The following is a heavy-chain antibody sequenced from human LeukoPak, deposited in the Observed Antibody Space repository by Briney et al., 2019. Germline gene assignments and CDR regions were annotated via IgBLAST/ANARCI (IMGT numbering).Heavy chain of an antibody. CDR3: ATPTVGAIKEDLFDY. Sequence: GASVKVSCKVSGYTFTDYYMHWVQQAPGKGLEWMGLVDPEDGEPIYAEKVQGRVTITADPSTDTAYMELSSLRSEETAVYYCATPTVGAIKEDLFDYWGQGTLVTVSS. J-gene: IGHJ4*02. CDR1: GYTFTDYY. D-gene: IGHD1-26*01. CDR2: VDPEDGEP. V-gene: IGHV1-69-2*01.